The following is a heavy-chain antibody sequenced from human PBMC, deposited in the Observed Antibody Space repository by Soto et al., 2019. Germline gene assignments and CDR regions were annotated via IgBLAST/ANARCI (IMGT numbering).Heavy chain of an antibody. CDR1: GVSISSGASY. CDR3: VRRFGGLTHFGP. V-gene: IGHV4-31*03. J-gene: IGHJ5*02. D-gene: IGHD3-10*01. CDR2: IYYSGNT. Sequence: QVQLQESGPGLVKPSQTLSLTCTVSGVSISSGASYWSWIRQHPGKGLELIGYIYYSGNTYYNPFLQSRLYLAVKTSYNQFCHRLDSVNCADTAVYYRVRRFGGLTHFGPWGQGTPGNV.